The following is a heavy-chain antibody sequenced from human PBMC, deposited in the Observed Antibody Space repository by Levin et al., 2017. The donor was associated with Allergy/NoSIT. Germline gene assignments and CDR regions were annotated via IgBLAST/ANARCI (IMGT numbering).Heavy chain of an antibody. Sequence: PSETLSLTCTVSGGSISSGDYYWSWIRQPPGKGLEWIGYIYYSGSTYYNPSLKSRVTISVDTSKNQFSLKLSSVTAADTAVYYCARDYWDCSGGSCYHYFDYWGQGTLVTVSS. D-gene: IGHD2-15*01. CDR3: ARDYWDCSGGSCYHYFDY. CDR1: GGSISSGDYY. CDR2: IYYSGST. J-gene: IGHJ4*02. V-gene: IGHV4-30-4*01.